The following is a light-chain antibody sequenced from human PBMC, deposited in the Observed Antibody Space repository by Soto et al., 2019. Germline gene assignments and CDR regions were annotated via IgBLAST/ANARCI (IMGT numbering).Light chain of an antibody. CDR1: QSVSSGS. Sequence: VLTQSPGTLSLSPGERATLSCRASQSVSSGSLAWYQQKPGHAPRLLIYGVSSRATGIPDRFSGSGSGTDFTLTISRLEPEDFAVYNCQQYASSMVTFGGGTKVDIK. V-gene: IGKV3-20*01. CDR2: GVS. J-gene: IGKJ4*02. CDR3: QQYASSMVT.